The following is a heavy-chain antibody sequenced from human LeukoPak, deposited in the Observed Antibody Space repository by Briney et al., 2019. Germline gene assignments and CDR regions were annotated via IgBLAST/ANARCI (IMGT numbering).Heavy chain of an antibody. CDR3: AKVNYDQDQNWYFDL. CDR1: GFTFSSYA. V-gene: IGHV3-23*01. Sequence: GGSLRLSCAASGFTFSSYAMSWVRQAPGEGLEWVSAISGSGGSTYYADSVKGRFTISRDNSKNTLYLQMNSLRAEDTAVYYCAKVNYDQDQNWYFDLWGRGTLVTVSS. D-gene: IGHD1-7*01. CDR2: ISGSGGST. J-gene: IGHJ2*01.